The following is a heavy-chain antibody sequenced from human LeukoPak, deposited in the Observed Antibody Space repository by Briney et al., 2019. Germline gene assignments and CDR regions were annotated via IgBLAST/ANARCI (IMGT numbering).Heavy chain of an antibody. CDR2: INPSGGST. V-gene: IGHV1-46*01. D-gene: IGHD3-22*01. CDR3: ARGPNYYDSSGYYHSAYYTDV. CDR1: GYTFTSYY. J-gene: IGHJ6*03. Sequence: ASVKVSCKASGYTFTSYYMHWVRQAPGQGLEWMGIINPSGGSTSYAQKFQGRVTMTRDMSTSTVYMELSSLRSEDTAVYYCARGPNYYDSSGYYHSAYYTDVWGKGTTVTVSS.